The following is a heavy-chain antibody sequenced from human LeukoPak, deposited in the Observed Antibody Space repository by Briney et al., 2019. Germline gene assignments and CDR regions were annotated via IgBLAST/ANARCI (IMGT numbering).Heavy chain of an antibody. J-gene: IGHJ4*02. D-gene: IGHD6-19*01. V-gene: IGHV4-38-2*01. CDR1: GYSISSGYY. CDR3: ARGPYTSGWYCYFDY. Sequence: SETLSLTCAVSGYSISSGYYWGWIRQPPGKGLEWIGSIYHIGSTYYNPSLKSRLTISVDTSKNQFSLKLSSVTAADTAVYYCARGPYTSGWYCYFDYWGQGTLVTVSS. CDR2: IYHIGST.